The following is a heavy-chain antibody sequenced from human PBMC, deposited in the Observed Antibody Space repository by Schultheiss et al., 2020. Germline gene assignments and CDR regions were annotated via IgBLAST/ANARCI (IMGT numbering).Heavy chain of an antibody. CDR3: AKGWSSGWYNFDY. CDR2: ISPSAKEI. V-gene: IGHV3-11*01. CDR1: DFIFTGYY. D-gene: IGHD6-19*01. Sequence: GGSLRLSCEASDFIFTGYYMSWIRQAPGKGLQWISLISPSAKEIYYADSVKGRFTISRDNAKNSLYLQMNSLRAEDTALYYCAKGWSSGWYNFDYWGQGTLVTVSS. J-gene: IGHJ4*02.